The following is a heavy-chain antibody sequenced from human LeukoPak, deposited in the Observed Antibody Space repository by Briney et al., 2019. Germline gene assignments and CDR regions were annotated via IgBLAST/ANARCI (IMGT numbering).Heavy chain of an antibody. CDR1: GGSFSGYY. V-gene: IGHV4-34*01. J-gene: IGHJ5*02. CDR3: ARGADDWFDP. CDR2: INHSGST. Sequence: SETLSLTCAVYGGSFSGYYWSWIRQPPGKGLEWIGEINHSGSTNYNPSLKSRVTISVDRSKNQFSLKLSSVTAADTAVYYCARGADDWFDPWGQGTLVTVSS. D-gene: IGHD6-19*01.